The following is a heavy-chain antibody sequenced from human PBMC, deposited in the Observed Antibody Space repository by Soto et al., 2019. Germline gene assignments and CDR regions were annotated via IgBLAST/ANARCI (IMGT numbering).Heavy chain of an antibody. CDR2: INVYNGNT. CDR1: GYTFTNYG. CDR3: ARGVGSGSYYNQYNWFDP. D-gene: IGHD3-10*01. J-gene: IGHJ5*02. V-gene: IGHV1-18*01. Sequence: QVQLVQSGGEVKKPGASVKVSCKASGYTFTNYGISWVLQAPGQGLERMGWINVYNGNTKYAQKVQGRVTMTTDTSTSTAYMEMRSLRSDDTAVYYCARGVGSGSYYNQYNWFDPWGQGTLVTVSS.